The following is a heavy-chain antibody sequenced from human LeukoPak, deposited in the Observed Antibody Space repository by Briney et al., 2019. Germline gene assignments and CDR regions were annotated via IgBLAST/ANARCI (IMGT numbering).Heavy chain of an antibody. D-gene: IGHD3-10*01. CDR3: ANRGIYGYFNY. J-gene: IGHJ4*02. Sequence: SETLSLTCSVTGGSISDSSFYWGWVRQAPGKGLDWIGSMSYSGITFYNPSLKSRVIISADTSKNQFSLRLPSVTAADTAVYYCANRGIYGYFNYWGQGTLVTVSS. V-gene: IGHV4-39*01. CDR1: GGSISDSSFY. CDR2: MSYSGIT.